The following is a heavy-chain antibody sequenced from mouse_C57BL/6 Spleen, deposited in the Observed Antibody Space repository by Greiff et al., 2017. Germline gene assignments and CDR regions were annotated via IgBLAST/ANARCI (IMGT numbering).Heavy chain of an antibody. CDR2: IYPGDGDT. CDR1: GYAFSSSW. CDR3: ARSESYYYGSSSWFAY. V-gene: IGHV1-82*01. D-gene: IGHD1-1*01. J-gene: IGHJ3*01. Sequence: QVQLQQSGPELVKPGASVKISCKASGYAFSSSWMNWVKQRPGKGLEWIGRIYPGDGDTNYNGKFKGKATLTADKSSSTAYMQLSSLTSEDSAVXFCARSESYYYGSSSWFAYWGQGTLVTVSA.